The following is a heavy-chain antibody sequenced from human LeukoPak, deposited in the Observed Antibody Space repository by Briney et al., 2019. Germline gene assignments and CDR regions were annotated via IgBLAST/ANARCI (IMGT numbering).Heavy chain of an antibody. V-gene: IGHV3-30*02. CDR1: GFTFSNYA. J-gene: IGHJ4*02. CDR3: ATERPDTSGSKIDY. Sequence: GGSLRLSCAASGFTFSNYAMHWVRQAPGKGLEWVAFIRYDGSKRYYADSVNGRFTISRDNSKNTLYLQLNSLRAEDTAVYYCATERPDTSGSKIDYWGQGTLVTVSS. CDR2: IRYDGSKR. D-gene: IGHD3-22*01.